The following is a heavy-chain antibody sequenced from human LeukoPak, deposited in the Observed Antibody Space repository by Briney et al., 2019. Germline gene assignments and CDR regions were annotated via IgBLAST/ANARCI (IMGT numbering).Heavy chain of an antibody. CDR2: INSDGSSR. J-gene: IGHJ4*02. V-gene: IGHV3-74*01. Sequence: GGSLRLSCAASGFTFNNYWVHWVRQGPGEGLVWVSRINSDGSSRNYADSVKGRFTISRDNAKNTLYLQMNSLRAEDTAVYYCASASSHRIAAGGDYWGQGTLVTVSS. CDR1: GFTFNNYW. CDR3: ASASSHRIAAGGDY. D-gene: IGHD6-13*01.